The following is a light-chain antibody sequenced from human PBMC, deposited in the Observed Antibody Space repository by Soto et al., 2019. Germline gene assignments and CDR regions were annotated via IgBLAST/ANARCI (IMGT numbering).Light chain of an antibody. CDR2: GAS. CDR1: QSVSSRY. V-gene: IGKV3-20*01. J-gene: IGKJ2*01. CDR3: QQYGRSPPFT. Sequence: EIVLTQSPGTLSLSPGERATLSCRASQSVSSRYLACYQQKPGQAPRLLMYGASNRATGIPDRFSGSGSGTDFTLTISRLEPEDFAVYFCQQYGRSPPFTFGQGTK.